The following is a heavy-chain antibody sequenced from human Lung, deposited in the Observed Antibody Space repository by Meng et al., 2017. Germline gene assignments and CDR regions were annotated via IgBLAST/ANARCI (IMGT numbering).Heavy chain of an antibody. CDR3: ARERHSTIIRGVIDF. CDR1: AGSISGSY. CDR2: INHGGST. Sequence: QVQQQQWGAGLLRPSEDRYLAGAVYAGSISGSYWSWIGQSPAKGLEWIGKINHGGSTNYDPSLESRVTISVDTPKNQFSLRLTSMTVADTAVYYCARERHSTIIRGVIDFWGQGALVTVSS. D-gene: IGHD3-10*01. J-gene: IGHJ1*01. V-gene: IGHV4-34*01.